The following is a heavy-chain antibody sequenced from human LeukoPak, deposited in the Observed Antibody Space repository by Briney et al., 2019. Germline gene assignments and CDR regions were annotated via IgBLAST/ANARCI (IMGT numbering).Heavy chain of an antibody. Sequence: SVKVSCKASGYTFTSYYMHWVRQAPGQGLEWMGGIIPIFGTANYAQKFQGRVTITTDESTSTAYMELSSLRSEDTAVYYCARDPYYDSSGSTFDDAFDIWGQGTMVTVSS. CDR3: ARDPYYDSSGSTFDDAFDI. CDR1: GYTFTSYY. J-gene: IGHJ3*02. D-gene: IGHD3-22*01. V-gene: IGHV1-69*05. CDR2: IIPIFGTA.